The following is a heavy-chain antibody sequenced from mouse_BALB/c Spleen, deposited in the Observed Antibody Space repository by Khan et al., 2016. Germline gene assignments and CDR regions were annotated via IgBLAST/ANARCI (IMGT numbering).Heavy chain of an antibody. CDR3: ARGAYYGNYLFAY. CDR1: GYTFTSYW. D-gene: IGHD2-10*01. J-gene: IGHJ3*01. Sequence: QVQLQQSGAELAKPGASVKMSCTASGYTFTSYWMHWVKQRPGQGLEWIGYINPSTGYTEYNQKFKDKATLTADKSSSTAYMQLSSLTYEDSADYYCARGAYYGNYLFAYGGQGALVNVPA. CDR2: INPSTGYT. V-gene: IGHV1-7*01.